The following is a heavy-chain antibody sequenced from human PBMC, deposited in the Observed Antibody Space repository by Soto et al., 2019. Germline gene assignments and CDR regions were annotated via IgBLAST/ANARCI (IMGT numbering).Heavy chain of an antibody. CDR1: GGTFSSYA. CDR3: ARVVRADVDYYYYGMDV. J-gene: IGHJ6*02. V-gene: IGHV1-69*13. Sequence: SVKVSCKASGGTFSSYAISWVRQAPGQGLEWMGGIIPIFGTANYAQKFQGRVTITADESTSTAYMELSSLRSEDTAVYYCARVVRADVDYYYYGMDVWGQGTTVTVSS. CDR2: IIPIFGTA.